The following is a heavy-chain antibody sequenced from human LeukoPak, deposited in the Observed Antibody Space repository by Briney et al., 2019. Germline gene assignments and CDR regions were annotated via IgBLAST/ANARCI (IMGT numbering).Heavy chain of an antibody. CDR1: NFTVSSTY. CDR3: AAGASDKHAFDI. J-gene: IGHJ3*02. Sequence: GGSLRLSCAASNFTVSSTYMTWVRQTPGQGLDWVSLIYAAGNIYYADSVKGRFRMSRDISTNTLFLDINSLRVEDTAVYYCAAGASDKHAFDIWGHGTEVIVSS. CDR2: IYAAGNI. V-gene: IGHV3-53*01.